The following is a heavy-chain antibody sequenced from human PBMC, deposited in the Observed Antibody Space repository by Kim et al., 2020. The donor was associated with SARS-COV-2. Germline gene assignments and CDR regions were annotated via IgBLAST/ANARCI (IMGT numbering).Heavy chain of an antibody. V-gene: IGHV1-46*01. D-gene: IGHD1-26*01. Sequence: ASVKVSCKASGFTFTSYYMHWVRQAPGQGLECMGIINPSGGSTSYAQKFQGRVTMTRDTSTSTVYMELSSLRSEDTAVYYCAREPLWDLARYYYYGMDVWGQGTTVTVSS. J-gene: IGHJ6*02. CDR3: AREPLWDLARYYYYGMDV. CDR2: INPSGGST. CDR1: GFTFTSYY.